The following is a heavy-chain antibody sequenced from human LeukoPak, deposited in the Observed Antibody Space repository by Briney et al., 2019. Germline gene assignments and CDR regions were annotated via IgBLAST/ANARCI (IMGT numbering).Heavy chain of an antibody. J-gene: IGHJ4*02. D-gene: IGHD5-12*01. CDR3: AKGHYSGYDEGIIDY. CDR1: GGSISSSSYY. Sequence: SETLSLTCTVSGGSISSSSYYWGWIRQPPGKGLEWIGSIYYSGSTYYNPSLKSRVTISVDTSKNQFSLKLSSVTAADTAVYYCAKGHYSGYDEGIIDYWGQGTLVTVSS. V-gene: IGHV4-39*01. CDR2: IYYSGST.